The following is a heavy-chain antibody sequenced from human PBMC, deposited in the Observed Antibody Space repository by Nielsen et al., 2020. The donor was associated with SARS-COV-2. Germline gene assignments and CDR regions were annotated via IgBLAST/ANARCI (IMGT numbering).Heavy chain of an antibody. V-gene: IGHV4-34*01. J-gene: IGHJ5*02. CDR3: ASGFVSSYYYGSGSSRWFDP. Sequence: SETLSLTCAVYGGSFSGYYWSWIRQPPGKGLEWIGEINHSGSTNYNPSLKSRVTISVDTSKNQFSLKLSSVTAADTAVYYCASGFVSSYYYGSGSSRWFDPWGQGTLVTVSS. D-gene: IGHD3-10*01. CDR1: GGSFSGYY. CDR2: INHSGST.